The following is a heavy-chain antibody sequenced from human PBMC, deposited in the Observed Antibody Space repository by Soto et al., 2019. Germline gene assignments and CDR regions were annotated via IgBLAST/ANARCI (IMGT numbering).Heavy chain of an antibody. CDR3: ARVIPGAEAWFDP. J-gene: IGHJ5*02. Sequence: ASVKVSCKASGNTFTNFGVTWVRQAPGQGLEWMGWISAYTDDPNYAQKFQGRVTMTIDTSTSTAYLDLRSLTSDDTAVYYCARVIPGAEAWFDPWGQVPLVTVSS. D-gene: IGHD2-2*01. CDR1: GNTFTNFG. V-gene: IGHV1-18*01. CDR2: ISAYTDDP.